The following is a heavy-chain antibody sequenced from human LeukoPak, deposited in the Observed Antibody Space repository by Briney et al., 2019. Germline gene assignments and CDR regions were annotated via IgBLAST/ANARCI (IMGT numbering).Heavy chain of an antibody. D-gene: IGHD6-19*01. CDR2: INPNSGGT. J-gene: IGHJ4*02. V-gene: IGHV1-2*02. CDR3: ASGYSSGWYYSDY. Sequence: ASVKVSCKATGYTFTGYYMHWVRQAPGQGLEWMGWINPNSGGTNYAQKFQGRVTMTRDTSISTAYMELSRLRSDDTAVYYCASGYSSGWYYSDYWGQGTLVTVSS. CDR1: GYTFTGYY.